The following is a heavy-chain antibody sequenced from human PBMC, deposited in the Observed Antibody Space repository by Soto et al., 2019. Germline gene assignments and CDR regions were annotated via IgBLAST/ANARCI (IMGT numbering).Heavy chain of an antibody. CDR3: TRGPRYTSGWYRDWFDP. Sequence: QVQIEQSGGEVRKPGASVKVSCKSSGYSFTDYGITWVRQAPGKGPEWMGWISCHNGNTSQAQKFQDRATMSTETSKNTAYMELRSLRSDATAVYYCTRGPRYTSGWYRDWFDPWGQGTLVTVSS. CDR2: ISCHNGNT. J-gene: IGHJ5*02. CDR1: GYSFTDYG. D-gene: IGHD6-19*01. V-gene: IGHV1-18*01.